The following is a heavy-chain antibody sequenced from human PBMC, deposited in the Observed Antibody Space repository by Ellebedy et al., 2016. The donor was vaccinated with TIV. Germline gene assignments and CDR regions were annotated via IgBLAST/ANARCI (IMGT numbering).Heavy chain of an antibody. J-gene: IGHJ4*02. CDR1: GGSISSYY. CDR3: ARGPDYAKSGY. V-gene: IGHV4-59*12. D-gene: IGHD4-17*01. CDR2: IYNSGST. Sequence: SETLSLTCTVSGGSISSYYWSWIRQPPGKGLEWIGYIYNSGSTNYNPSLKSRVTISVDTSKNQFSLKLSSMTAADTAVYYCARGPDYAKSGYWGQGTLVTVSS.